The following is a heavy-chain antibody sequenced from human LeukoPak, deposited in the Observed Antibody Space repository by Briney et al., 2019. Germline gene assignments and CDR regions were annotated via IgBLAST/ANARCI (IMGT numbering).Heavy chain of an antibody. D-gene: IGHD2-2*01. Sequence: GGSLRLSCAASGFTFSSYGMHWVRQAPGKGLEWVAFIRYDGSNKYYADSVKGRFTISRDNSKNTLHLQMNSLRAEDTAVYYCAKGYCSSTSCRYLDYWGQGTLVTVSS. J-gene: IGHJ4*02. CDR3: AKGYCSSTSCRYLDY. CDR2: IRYDGSNK. CDR1: GFTFSSYG. V-gene: IGHV3-30*02.